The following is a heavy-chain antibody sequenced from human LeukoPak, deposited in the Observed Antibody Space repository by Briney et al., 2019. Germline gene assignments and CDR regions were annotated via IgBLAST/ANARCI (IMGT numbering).Heavy chain of an antibody. V-gene: IGHV4-34*01. D-gene: IGHD5-18*01. CDR1: GGSFSGYY. J-gene: IGHJ4*02. Sequence: PSETLSLTCAVYGGSFSGYYWSWIRQPPVKGLEWIGEINHSGSTNYNPSLKSRVTISVDTSKNQFSLKLSSVTAADTAVYYCASQTAMVSSWGQGTLVTVSS. CDR3: ASQTAMVSS. CDR2: INHSGST.